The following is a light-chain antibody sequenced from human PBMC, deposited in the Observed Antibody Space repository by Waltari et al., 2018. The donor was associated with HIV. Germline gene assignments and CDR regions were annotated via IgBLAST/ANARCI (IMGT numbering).Light chain of an antibody. J-gene: IGLJ3*02. Sequence: QSVLTQPPSASGNPGQRVTISCSGSHSNIGSNYVYWYQQLPGTAPKLLMYMKNQRPSGVPDRFSGSKSGTSASLAISGLRSDDEADYYCAAWDASLSAWVFGGGTKLTVL. V-gene: IGLV1-47*01. CDR2: MKN. CDR3: AAWDASLSAWV. CDR1: HSNIGSNY.